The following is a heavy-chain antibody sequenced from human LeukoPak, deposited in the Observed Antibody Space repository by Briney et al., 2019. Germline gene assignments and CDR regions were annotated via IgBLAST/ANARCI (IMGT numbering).Heavy chain of an antibody. V-gene: IGHV3-21*01. J-gene: IGHJ4*02. Sequence: GGSLRLSCAASGFTFSSYSMNWVRRAPGKGLEWVSSISSSSSYIYYADSVKGRFTISRDNAKNSLYLQMNSLRAEDTAVYYCASQYGSGSYPLDYWGQGTLVTVSS. CDR2: ISSSSSYI. D-gene: IGHD3-10*01. CDR3: ASQYGSGSYPLDY. CDR1: GFTFSSYS.